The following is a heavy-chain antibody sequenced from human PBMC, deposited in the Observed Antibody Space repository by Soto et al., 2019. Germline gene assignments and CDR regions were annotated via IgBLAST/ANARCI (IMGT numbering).Heavy chain of an antibody. CDR1: SGSINNVYW. J-gene: IGHJ5*02. CDR2: TSHDGVT. CDR3: ARKGDCTPPVCFVGGFDP. D-gene: IGHD2-8*01. V-gene: IGHV4-4*02. Sequence: TLSLTRAVSSGSINNVYWWMWVRQSPGKGLEWIGETSHDGVTNYNPSLEGRVTISIDKSKNQFYLDLNSVTAADTAMYYCARKGDCTPPVCFVGGFDPGGPGTLVTVSS.